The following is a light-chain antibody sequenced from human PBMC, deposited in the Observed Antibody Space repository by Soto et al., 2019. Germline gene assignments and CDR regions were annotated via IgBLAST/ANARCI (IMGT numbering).Light chain of an antibody. CDR1: QDISNY. CDR3: QQYDNLPIT. V-gene: IGKV1-33*01. Sequence: DIQLTQSPSSLCASVGDRVTITCQASQDISNYLNWYQQKPGKAPKLLIYDASNLETGVPSRFSGSGSGTDFTFTISSLQPEYIATYYCQQYDNLPITFGGGTKVEIK. CDR2: DAS. J-gene: IGKJ4*01.